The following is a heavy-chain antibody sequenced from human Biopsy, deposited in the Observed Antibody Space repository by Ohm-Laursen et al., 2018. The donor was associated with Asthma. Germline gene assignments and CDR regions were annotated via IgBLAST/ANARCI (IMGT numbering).Heavy chain of an antibody. CDR2: IYSGGTS. V-gene: IGHV3-53*01. CDR1: GFAVSRGH. J-gene: IGHJ4*02. D-gene: IGHD6-19*01. CDR3: ARGGYCSGVTCFPFDR. Sequence: SLRLSCAASGFAVSRGHMFWVRQAPGKGLERVSVIYSGGTSHTADSVRGRFTVSRDDSRDTLYLHLNSLTAEDTAVYFCARGGYCSGVTCFPFDRWGQGTRVSVSS.